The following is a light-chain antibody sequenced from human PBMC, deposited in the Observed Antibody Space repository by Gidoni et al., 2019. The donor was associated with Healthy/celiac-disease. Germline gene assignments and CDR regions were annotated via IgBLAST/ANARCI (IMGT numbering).Light chain of an antibody. Sequence: ELVFTQSPATLSLSPGERATLSCRASQSVSSYLAWYQQKPGQAPRLLIYDASNRATGIPARFSGSGSGTDFTLTISSLEPEDFAVYYCQQRSNWWTFGQGTKVEIK. J-gene: IGKJ1*01. CDR2: DAS. V-gene: IGKV3-11*01. CDR3: QQRSNWWT. CDR1: QSVSSY.